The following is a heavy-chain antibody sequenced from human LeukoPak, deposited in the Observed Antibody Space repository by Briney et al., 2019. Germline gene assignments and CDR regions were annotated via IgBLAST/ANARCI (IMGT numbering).Heavy chain of an antibody. CDR3: ARGYCSSTSCYISWFDP. J-gene: IGHJ5*02. D-gene: IGHD2-2*02. CDR1: GYTFTSYD. Sequence: GASVKVSCKSSGYTFTSYDINWVRQATGQGLDWMGLMNPNSGNTGYAQKFQGRVTMTRNTSISTAYMELSSLRSEDTAVYYCARGYCSSTSCYISWFDPWGQGTLVSVSS. CDR2: MNPNSGNT. V-gene: IGHV1-8*01.